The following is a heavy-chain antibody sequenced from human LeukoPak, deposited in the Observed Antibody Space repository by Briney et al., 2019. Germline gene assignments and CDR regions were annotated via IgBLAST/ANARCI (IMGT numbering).Heavy chain of an antibody. Sequence: GGSLRLSCAASGFTFSSYSMNWVRQAPGKGLEWVSSISSSSSYIYYADSMKGRFTISRGNAKNSLYLQMNSLRAEDTAVYYCARDHYYDSSGYIPAGDAFDIWGQGTVVTVSS. J-gene: IGHJ3*02. CDR2: ISSSSSYI. CDR3: ARDHYYDSSGYIPAGDAFDI. CDR1: GFTFSSYS. V-gene: IGHV3-21*01. D-gene: IGHD3-22*01.